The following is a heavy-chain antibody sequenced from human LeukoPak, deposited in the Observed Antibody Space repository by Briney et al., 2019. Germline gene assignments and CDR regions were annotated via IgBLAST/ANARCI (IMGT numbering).Heavy chain of an antibody. J-gene: IGHJ4*02. CDR3: ARGHDYGDYVGDFDY. V-gene: IGHV1-18*01. CDR1: GYTFTSYP. CDR2: ITTYNGNT. Sequence: ASVKVSCKASGYTFTSYPISWVRQAPGQGLEWMGWITTYNGNTHYAQKLQGRVTMTTETSTSTAYMDLRGLRSDDTAVYYCARGHDYGDYVGDFDYWGQGTLVTVSS. D-gene: IGHD4-17*01.